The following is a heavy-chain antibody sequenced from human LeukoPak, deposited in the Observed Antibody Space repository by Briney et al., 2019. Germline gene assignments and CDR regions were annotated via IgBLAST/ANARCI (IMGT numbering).Heavy chain of an antibody. J-gene: IGHJ6*02. V-gene: IGHV5-51*01. CDR2: IYPGDSDT. CDR3: ARHHLYCSGGSCYSDHGMDV. D-gene: IGHD2-15*01. Sequence: GESLKISCRGSGYNFNTFWIGWVRQVPGKGLEWMIIIYPGDSDTRYSPSFQGQVTISADKSISTAYLQWSSLKASDTAMYYCARHHLYCSGGSCYSDHGMDVWGQGTTVTVSS. CDR1: GYNFNTFW.